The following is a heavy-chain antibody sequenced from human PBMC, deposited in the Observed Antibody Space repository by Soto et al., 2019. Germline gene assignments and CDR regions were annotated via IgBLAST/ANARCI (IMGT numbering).Heavy chain of an antibody. Sequence: QVQLVQSGAEVKKPGSSVKVSCKASGGTFSSYAISWVRQAPGQGLEWMGGIIPIFGTANYAQKFQGRVTITADESTRTAYLELRSLRSEDTAVYYCARDGDHDYGDFDYWGQGTLVTVSS. J-gene: IGHJ4*02. D-gene: IGHD4-17*01. CDR1: GGTFSSYA. V-gene: IGHV1-69*12. CDR3: ARDGDHDYGDFDY. CDR2: IIPIFGTA.